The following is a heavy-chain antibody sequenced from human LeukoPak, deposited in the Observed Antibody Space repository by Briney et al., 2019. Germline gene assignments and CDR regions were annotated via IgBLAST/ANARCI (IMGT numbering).Heavy chain of an antibody. CDR2: IYTSGSS. CDR3: ARDLWETTRGYSIDY. J-gene: IGHJ4*02. V-gene: IGHV4-4*07. CDR1: GGSLSNYY. Sequence: SETLSLTCTVSGGSLSNYYRSWIRQPAGKGLEWIGRIYTSGSSNYNPSLKSRVTLSVDTYKNQFSLKLTSVTAADTAVYYCARDLWETTRGYSIDYWGQGILVTVSS. D-gene: IGHD4-23*01.